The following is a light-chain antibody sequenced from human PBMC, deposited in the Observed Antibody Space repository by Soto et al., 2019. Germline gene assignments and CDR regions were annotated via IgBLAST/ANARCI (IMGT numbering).Light chain of an antibody. CDR1: SSNIGAGYD. V-gene: IGLV1-40*01. J-gene: IGLJ2*01. CDR2: GNS. CDR3: QSYDSSLSGHVV. Sequence: QSVLTQPPSVSGAPGQRVTISRTGSSSNIGAGYDVHWYQQLPGTAPKLLIYGNSNRPSGVPDRFSGSKSGTSASLAITGLQAEDEADYYCQSYDSSLSGHVVFGGGIKVTVL.